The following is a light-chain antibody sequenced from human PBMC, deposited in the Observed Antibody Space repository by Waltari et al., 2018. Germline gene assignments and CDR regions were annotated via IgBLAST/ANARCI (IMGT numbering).Light chain of an antibody. CDR2: EVS. V-gene: IGLV2-14*01. CDR1: SSDVGGYNY. CDR3: SSYTSSSTPVV. Sequence: QSALTQPASVSGSPGQSITISCTGTSSDVGGYNYVSWYQQHPGKAPKVMIYEVSNRPSGVSNLFSGSKSGNTASLTISGLQAEDEADYYCSSYTSSSTPVVFGGGTKLTVL. J-gene: IGLJ2*01.